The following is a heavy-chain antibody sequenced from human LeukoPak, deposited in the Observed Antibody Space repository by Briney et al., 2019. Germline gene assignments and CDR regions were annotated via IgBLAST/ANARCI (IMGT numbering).Heavy chain of an antibody. CDR3: ARGDSWNSYYYHYMDV. Sequence: PGGSLRLSCIVSGFTVSSTLMDWVRQARGKGLEWVSVIYDDGGTFYADSVKGRFTISRDNAKSSLYLQMNSLRGEDTAVYYCARGDSWNSYYYHYMDVWGKGTTVTVSS. V-gene: IGHV3-66*01. CDR2: IYDDGGT. D-gene: IGHD1-7*01. CDR1: GFTVSSTL. J-gene: IGHJ6*03.